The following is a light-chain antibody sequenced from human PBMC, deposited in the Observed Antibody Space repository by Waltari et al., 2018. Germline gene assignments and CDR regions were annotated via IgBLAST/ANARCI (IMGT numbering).Light chain of an antibody. Sequence: QSVVTQPPSASGTLGQRVTILCSGTSFHIGRSHVYWYQQLPRTAPTLLIYRDKQRPSGVPDRFSGSRSGTSASLAISGLRSVDEADYYCAVWDDSLSAWVFGGGTSLTVL. CDR2: RDK. V-gene: IGLV1-47*01. CDR1: SFHIGRSH. J-gene: IGLJ3*02. CDR3: AVWDDSLSAWV.